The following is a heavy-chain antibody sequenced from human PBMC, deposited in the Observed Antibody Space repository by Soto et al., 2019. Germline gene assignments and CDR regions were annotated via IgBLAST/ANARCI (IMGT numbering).Heavy chain of an antibody. CDR2: ISGSGGST. Sequence: EVQLLESGGGLVQPGGSLRLSCAASGFTFSSYAMSWVRQAPGKGLEWVSAISGSGGSTYYADSVKGRITISRDNSKNTLYLQMNSLRAEDTAVYYCAKDCFSTVTTYCYWGQGTLVTVSS. V-gene: IGHV3-23*01. CDR1: GFTFSSYA. CDR3: AKDCFSTVTTYCY. J-gene: IGHJ4*02. D-gene: IGHD4-17*01.